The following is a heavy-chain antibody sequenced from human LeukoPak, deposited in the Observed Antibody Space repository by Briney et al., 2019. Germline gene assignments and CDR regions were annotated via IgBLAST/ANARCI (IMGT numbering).Heavy chain of an antibody. CDR3: ARDRLPYDSSGYYSGPAGFDY. V-gene: IGHV3-21*01. CDR2: ISSSSSYI. J-gene: IGHJ4*02. Sequence: GGSLRLSCAASGFTFSSYSMNWVRQAPGKGLEWVSSISSSSSYIYYADSVKGRFTISRDNAKNSLYLQMNSLRAEDTAVYYCARDRLPYDSSGYYSGPAGFDYWGQGTLVTVSS. CDR1: GFTFSSYS. D-gene: IGHD3-22*01.